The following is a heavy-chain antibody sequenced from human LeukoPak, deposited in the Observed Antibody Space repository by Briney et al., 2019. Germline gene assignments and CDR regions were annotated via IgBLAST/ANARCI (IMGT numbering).Heavy chain of an antibody. CDR2: ISGSGGST. D-gene: IGHD4-23*01. CDR1: GFTFSSYA. V-gene: IGHV3-23*01. Sequence: GGSLRLSCAASGFTFSSYAMSWVRQAPGKGLEWVSAISGSGGSTYYADSVKGRFTISRDNSENTLYLQMNSLRAEDTAVYYCAKATGRSVVTPYYFDYWGQGTLVTVSS. J-gene: IGHJ4*02. CDR3: AKATGRSVVTPYYFDY.